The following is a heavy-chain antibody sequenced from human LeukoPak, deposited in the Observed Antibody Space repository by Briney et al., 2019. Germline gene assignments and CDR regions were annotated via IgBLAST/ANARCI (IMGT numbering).Heavy chain of an antibody. V-gene: IGHV3-74*01. CDR2: INSDGRNT. Sequence: PGVALRLSCAASGFTFSTYWMHWVRQAPGKGLVWVSHINSDGRNTTYADSVTGRFTISRDNAKNTLYLQMNSLRAEDTAVYYCARVLAQQQGYWGQGTLVTVLS. D-gene: IGHD6-13*01. J-gene: IGHJ4*02. CDR1: GFTFSTYW. CDR3: ARVLAQQQGY.